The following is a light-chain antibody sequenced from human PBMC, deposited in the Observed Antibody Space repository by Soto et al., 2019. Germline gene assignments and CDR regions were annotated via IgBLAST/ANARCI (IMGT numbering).Light chain of an antibody. CDR3: QQGLT. V-gene: IGKV3-20*01. J-gene: IGKJ4*01. CDR1: QTLSGNF. CDR2: AVS. Sequence: EIVLTQSPDTLSLSPGERATLSCRASQTLSGNFLAWYQVRPGQAPRLLIYAVSSRATGIPDRFSGSGSGTDFPLTISRRDPEDFAVYYCQQGLTFGGGTQVEIK.